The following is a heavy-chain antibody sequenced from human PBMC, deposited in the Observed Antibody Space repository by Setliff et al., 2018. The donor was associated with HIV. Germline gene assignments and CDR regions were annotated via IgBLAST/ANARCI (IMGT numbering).Heavy chain of an antibody. V-gene: IGHV1-18*01. J-gene: IGHJ6*02. CDR2: ISAYNGDT. CDR3: ARDAWVEFLEWTFYGMDV. CDR1: GYTFTSYG. D-gene: IGHD3-3*02. Sequence: ASVKVSCKASGYTFTSYGISWVRQAPGQGLEWMGWISAYNGDTKYAPKVQGRVTLTTDTSSSTIYMELRSLRSDDTAVYYCARDAWVEFLEWTFYGMDVWGQGTTVTAP.